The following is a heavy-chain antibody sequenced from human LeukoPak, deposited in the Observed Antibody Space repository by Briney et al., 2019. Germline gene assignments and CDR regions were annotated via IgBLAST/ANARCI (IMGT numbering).Heavy chain of an antibody. D-gene: IGHD4-23*01. V-gene: IGHV4-59*01. Sequence: MPSETLSLTCTLSGGFISSYYWSWIRQPPGKGLEWIGYIYYSGSTNYNPSLKNRVTISVDTSKNQFSLKLSSVTAADTAVYYCARMVRVADESPGFGPWGQGTLVTVFS. CDR3: ARMVRVADESPGFGP. CDR2: IYYSGST. J-gene: IGHJ5*02. CDR1: GGFISSYY.